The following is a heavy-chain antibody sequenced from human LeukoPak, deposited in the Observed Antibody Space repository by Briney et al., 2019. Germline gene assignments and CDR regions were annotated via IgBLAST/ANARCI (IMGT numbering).Heavy chain of an antibody. V-gene: IGHV3-9*03. D-gene: IGHD3-10*01. CDR1: GFTFDDYA. J-gene: IGHJ4*02. CDR2: ISWNSGSI. Sequence: GGSLRLSCAASGFTFDDYAMHWVRQAPGKGLEWVSGISWNSGSIGYADSVKGRFTISRDNAKNSLYLQMNSLRAEDMALYYCARDDRTYYYHSGPLDYWGQGTLVTVSS. CDR3: ARDDRTYYYHSGPLDY.